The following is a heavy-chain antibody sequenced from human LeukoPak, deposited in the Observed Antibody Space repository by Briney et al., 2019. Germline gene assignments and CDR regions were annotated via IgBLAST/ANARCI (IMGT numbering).Heavy chain of an antibody. Sequence: SETLSLTCTVSGGSISSGSYYWSWIRQPAGKGLEWIGRIYTSGSTNYNPSLKSRVTISVDTSKNQFSLKLSSVTAADTAVYYCAREFFGAAAPPLFDYWGQGTLVTASS. CDR3: AREFFGAAAPPLFDY. J-gene: IGHJ4*02. CDR2: IYTSGST. V-gene: IGHV4-61*02. CDR1: GGSISSGSYY. D-gene: IGHD6-13*01.